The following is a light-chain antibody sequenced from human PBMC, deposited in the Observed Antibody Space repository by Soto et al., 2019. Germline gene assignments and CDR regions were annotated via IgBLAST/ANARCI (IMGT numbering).Light chain of an antibody. CDR2: AAS. J-gene: IGKJ4*01. V-gene: IGKV1-8*01. Sequence: AIRMTQSPSSLSASTGDRVTITCRASQGISSYLAWYQQKPGKAPKLLIYAASTLQSGVPSRFRFTGSDTDLTLTASCLQSEDFATYYCQQYYSYQLTVGGGTKVDIK. CDR3: QQYYSYQLT. CDR1: QGISSY.